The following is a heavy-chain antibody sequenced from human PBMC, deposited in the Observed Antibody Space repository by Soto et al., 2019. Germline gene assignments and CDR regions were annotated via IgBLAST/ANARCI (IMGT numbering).Heavy chain of an antibody. CDR1: GFTFSGSA. CDR2: IRSKANSYAT. J-gene: IGHJ5*02. D-gene: IGHD6-19*01. V-gene: IGHV3-73*01. CDR3: TTRKNPALYSSGWAEA. Sequence: HPGGSLRLSCAASGFTFSGSAMHWVRQASGKGLEWVGRIRSKANSYATAYAASVKGRFTISRDDSKNTAYLQMNSLKTEDTAVYYCTTRKNPALYSSGWAEAWGKGTLVTV.